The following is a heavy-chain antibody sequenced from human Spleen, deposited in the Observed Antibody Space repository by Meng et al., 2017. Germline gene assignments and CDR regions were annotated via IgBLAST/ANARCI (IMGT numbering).Heavy chain of an antibody. Sequence: SGADVQQPGASMTVSCKASGYPFNRYYMHWVRQAPGQGLEWIGIINPSGGMPTYAQKFQGRVTVTRDTSASTVYMELRSLTSEDTAVYYCARDAYYGDYEINWFDPWGQGTLVTVSS. CDR3: ARDAYYGDYEINWFDP. CDR1: GYPFNRYY. J-gene: IGHJ5*02. D-gene: IGHD4-17*01. V-gene: IGHV1-46*02. CDR2: INPSGGMP.